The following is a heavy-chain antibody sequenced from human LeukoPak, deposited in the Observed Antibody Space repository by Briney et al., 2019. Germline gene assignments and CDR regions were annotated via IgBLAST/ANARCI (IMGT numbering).Heavy chain of an antibody. D-gene: IGHD3-16*01. V-gene: IGHV4-59*01. CDR1: GDSISGSY. CDR2: IHYSGRA. J-gene: IGHJ6*02. Sequence: SETLSLTCAVSGDSISGSYWTWVRQPPGQGLEWIGQIHYSGRADYNPSLKRRITISVDTSKNQMSLTLTSVTAADTAIYYCVKFGVDYDMGVWGQGTTVTVSS. CDR3: VKFGVDYDMGV.